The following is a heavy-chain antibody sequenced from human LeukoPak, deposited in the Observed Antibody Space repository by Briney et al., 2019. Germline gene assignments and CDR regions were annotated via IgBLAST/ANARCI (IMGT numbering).Heavy chain of an antibody. J-gene: IGHJ4*02. Sequence: GGSLRLSCSVSGFTFINYAMNWVRQAPGKGLDWVSAISQLGDYIYYAASVKGRFTISRDNSKNTVSLQMSSLRAEDTALYYCAKGSGNGYGSGPFDYWGQGTLVTVSS. CDR2: ISQLGDYI. CDR1: GFTFINYA. D-gene: IGHD3-10*01. CDR3: AKGSGNGYGSGPFDY. V-gene: IGHV3-23*01.